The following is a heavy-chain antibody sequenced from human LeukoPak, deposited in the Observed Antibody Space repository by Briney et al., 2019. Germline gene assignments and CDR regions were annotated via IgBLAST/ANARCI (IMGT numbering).Heavy chain of an antibody. D-gene: IGHD1-26*01. CDR3: AKTQWKVGATDYFDY. CDR2: INDNGGQR. V-gene: IGHV3-23*01. Sequence: GGSLRLSCAASGFAFNNYAMTWVRQAPGKGLEWVSNINDNGGQRHYADSVKGRFTISRGNSKNTLFLQMGSLRAEDTAVYYCAKTQWKVGATDYFDYWGQGILVTVSS. CDR1: GFAFNNYA. J-gene: IGHJ4*02.